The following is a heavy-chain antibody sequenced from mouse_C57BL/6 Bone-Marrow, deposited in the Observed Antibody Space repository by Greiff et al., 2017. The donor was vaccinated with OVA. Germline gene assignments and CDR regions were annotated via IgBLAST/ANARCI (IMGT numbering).Heavy chain of an antibody. CDR1: GYSITSGYY. CDR3: ARDRGTYYDYDDY. CDR2: ISYDGSN. Sequence: EVKVEESGPGLVKPSQSLSLTCSVTGYSITSGYYWNWIRQFPGNKLEWMGYISYDGSNNYNPSLKNRISITRDTSKNQFFLKLNSVTTEDTATYYCARDRGTYYDYDDYWGQGTTLTVSS. J-gene: IGHJ2*01. V-gene: IGHV3-6*01. D-gene: IGHD2-4*01.